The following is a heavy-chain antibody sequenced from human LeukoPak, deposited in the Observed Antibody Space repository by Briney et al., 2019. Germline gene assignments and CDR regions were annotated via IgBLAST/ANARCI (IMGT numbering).Heavy chain of an antibody. V-gene: IGHV3-74*01. Sequence: PSGGSLRLSCAASGNYWMHWVRQAPRKGLVWVSHINSDGSWTSYADSVKGRFTISKDNAKNTVYLQMNSLRAEDTAVYYCVSFYETYWGRGTLVTVSS. CDR3: VSFYETY. J-gene: IGHJ4*02. D-gene: IGHD2/OR15-2a*01. CDR1: GNYW. CDR2: INSDGSWT.